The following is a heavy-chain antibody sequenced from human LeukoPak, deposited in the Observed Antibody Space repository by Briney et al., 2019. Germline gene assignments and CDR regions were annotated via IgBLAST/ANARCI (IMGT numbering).Heavy chain of an antibody. CDR3: AKDLRIAVTWFDY. D-gene: IGHD6-19*01. V-gene: IGHV3-30*18. J-gene: IGHJ4*02. CDR2: ISYDGGNK. CDR1: GFTFSSYG. Sequence: GGSLRLSCAASGFTFSSYGMHWVRQAPGKGLEWVAVISYDGGNKYYGGSVKGRFTISRDNSKNTLYLQMNSLRAEDTAVYYCAKDLRIAVTWFDYWGQGTLVTVSS.